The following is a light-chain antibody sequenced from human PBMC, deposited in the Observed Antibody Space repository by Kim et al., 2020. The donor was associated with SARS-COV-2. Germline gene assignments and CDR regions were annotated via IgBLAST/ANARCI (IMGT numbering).Light chain of an antibody. CDR2: GAS. V-gene: IGKV3-20*01. CDR3: QQYGSSVFT. CDR1: HSVSSNY. J-gene: IGKJ3*01. Sequence: PGESATLSCRASHSVSSNYLAWFQQRPGQAPRLLIYGASSRATGIPDRFSGSGSGRDFTLTISRLEPEDFAVYYCQQYGSSVFTFGPGTKVDVK.